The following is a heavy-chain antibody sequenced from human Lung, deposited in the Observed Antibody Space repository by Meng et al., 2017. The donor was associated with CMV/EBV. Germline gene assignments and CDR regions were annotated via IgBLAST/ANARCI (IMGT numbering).Heavy chain of an antibody. J-gene: IGHJ4*02. CDR3: ARDAGTIAVSGIGDY. CDR1: GYIFTKYG. CDR2: ISAYNGDT. D-gene: IGHD6-19*01. Sequence: SVKVSXKASGYIFTKYGVNWMRQAPGQGPEWMGWISAYNGDTMYAPKVQGRVTMTTDTSTSTAYMELRGLRSDDTAVYYCARDAGTIAVSGIGDYWGQGTXVTVSS. V-gene: IGHV1-18*01.